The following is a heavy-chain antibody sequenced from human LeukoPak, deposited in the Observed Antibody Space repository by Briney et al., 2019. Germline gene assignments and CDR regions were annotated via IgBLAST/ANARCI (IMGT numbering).Heavy chain of an antibody. CDR3: ARSLTTLTYEGY. Sequence: GGSLRLSCAASGFTFSSYMMNWVRQAPGKGLEWVSSINSGSTYTYYTESVKGRFTVSRDNAKNSLFLQMDSLRAEDTAIYYCARSLTTLTYEGYWGQGTLVTVSS. D-gene: IGHD1-1*01. CDR2: INSGSTYT. J-gene: IGHJ4*02. CDR1: GFTFSSYM. V-gene: IGHV3-21*01.